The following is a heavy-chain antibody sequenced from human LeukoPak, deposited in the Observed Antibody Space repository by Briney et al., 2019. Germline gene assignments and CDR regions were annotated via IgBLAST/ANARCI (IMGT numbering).Heavy chain of an antibody. CDR3: ARGGGFYYDSSGLDAFDI. CDR1: GYTFTGYY. D-gene: IGHD3-22*01. J-gene: IGHJ3*02. Sequence: ASVKVSCKASGYTFTGYYMHWVRQAPGQGLEWMGWINPNSGGTNYAQKFQGRVTMTRDTSISTAYMELSRLRSDDTAVYYCARGGGFYYDSSGLDAFDIWGQGTMVTVPS. V-gene: IGHV1-2*02. CDR2: INPNSGGT.